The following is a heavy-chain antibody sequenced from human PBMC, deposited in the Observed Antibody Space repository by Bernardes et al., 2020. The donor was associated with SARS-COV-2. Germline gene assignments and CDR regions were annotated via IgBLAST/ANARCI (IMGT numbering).Heavy chain of an antibody. V-gene: IGHV4-4*07. J-gene: IGHJ4*02. D-gene: IGHD3-22*01. Sequence: SEPLSLTCTVSGGSISSYYWSWLRQPAGKGLEWIGRIYTSGSTNYNPFLKSRVTMSVDTSKNQFSLKLSSVTAADTAVYYCARGRYYYDCSGYYLDYWGQGTLVTVSS. CDR1: GGSISSYY. CDR3: ARGRYYYDCSGYYLDY. CDR2: IYTSGST.